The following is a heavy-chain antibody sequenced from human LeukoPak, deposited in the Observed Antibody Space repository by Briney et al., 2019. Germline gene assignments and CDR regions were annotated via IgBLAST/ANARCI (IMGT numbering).Heavy chain of an antibody. CDR3: AKDLVVSTFGQYYFHY. V-gene: IGHV3-21*01. D-gene: IGHD2-8*02. CDR2: ISSSSSYI. J-gene: IGHJ4*02. CDR1: GFTFSSYS. Sequence: GGSLRLSCAASGFTFSSYSMNWVRQAPGKGLEWVSSISSSSSYIYYADSVKGRFTISRDNAKNSLYLQMNSLRVEDTAVYYCAKDLVVSTFGQYYFHYWGQGTLVTVSS.